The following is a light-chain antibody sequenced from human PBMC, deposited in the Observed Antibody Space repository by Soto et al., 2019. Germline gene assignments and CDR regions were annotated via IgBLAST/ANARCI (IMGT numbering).Light chain of an antibody. J-gene: IGKJ3*01. CDR1: QSISSY. CDR3: QQSYSTPFT. V-gene: IGKV1-39*01. CDR2: AAS. Sequence: DIQMTQSPSSLSASVGDRVTITCRASQSISSYLNWYQQKPGKAPKLLIYAASSLQSGVPSRFSGSGSGTDFTLTISSLQPEDFATYYYQQSYSTPFTLGPGTKVDLK.